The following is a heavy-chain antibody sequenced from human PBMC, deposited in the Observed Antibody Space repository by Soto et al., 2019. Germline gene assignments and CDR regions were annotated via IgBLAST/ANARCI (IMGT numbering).Heavy chain of an antibody. CDR3: ASYSSGWYGFIDY. CDR2: INHSGST. J-gene: IGHJ4*02. V-gene: IGHV4-34*01. CDR1: GGSFSGYY. Sequence: PSETLSLTCAVYGGSFSGYYWSWIRQPPGKGLEWIGEINHSGSTNYNPSLKSRVTISVDTSKNQFSLKLSSVTAADTAVYYCASYSSGWYGFIDYWGQGTLVTVSS. D-gene: IGHD6-19*01.